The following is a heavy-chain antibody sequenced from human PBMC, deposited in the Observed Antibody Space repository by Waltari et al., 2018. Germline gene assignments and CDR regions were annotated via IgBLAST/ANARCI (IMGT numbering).Heavy chain of an antibody. V-gene: IGHV1-8*01. Sequence: QVQLVQSGAEVKKPGASVKVSCKASGYTFTSYDINWVRQATVQGLEWMGWMDPSGGNIGYAQKFQGRVPMTRNTSISTAYMGLGSLRSEDTAVYYCVWGGGDDWTTLGYWGQGTLVTVSS. CDR1: GYTFTSYD. CDR2: MDPSGGNI. CDR3: VWGGGDDWTTLGY. J-gene: IGHJ4*02. D-gene: IGHD1-1*01.